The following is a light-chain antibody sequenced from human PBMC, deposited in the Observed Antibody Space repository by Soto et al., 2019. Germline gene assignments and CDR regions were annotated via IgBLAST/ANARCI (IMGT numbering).Light chain of an antibody. V-gene: IGLV2-8*01. CDR1: SSDVGGYYY. J-gene: IGLJ2*01. CDR3: TSYAGSNNVV. Sequence: QSVLTQPPSASGSPGQSVTISWTGTSSDVGGYYYVSWYQHHPGKAPKLIIYEVIKRPSGVPDRFSGSKSDNTASLTVSGLRAEDEADYYCTSYAGSNNVVFGGGTKLTVL. CDR2: EVI.